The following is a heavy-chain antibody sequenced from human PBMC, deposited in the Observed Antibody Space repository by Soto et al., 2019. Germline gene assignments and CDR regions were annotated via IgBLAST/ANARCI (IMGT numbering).Heavy chain of an antibody. CDR2: IHGSGSA. CDR1: NGSISNFY. V-gene: IGHV4-4*07. CDR3: ARSSHKESWFDP. Sequence: QVQLQESGPGLVKPSETLSLTCTVSNGSISNFYWNWIRQSAGKGLEWIGRIHGSGSATYNPSLRSRVTMSVDTSKNQFSLKVNSVTGADTAVYHCARSSHKESWFDPWGQGTLVTVSS. D-gene: IGHD6-13*01. J-gene: IGHJ5*02.